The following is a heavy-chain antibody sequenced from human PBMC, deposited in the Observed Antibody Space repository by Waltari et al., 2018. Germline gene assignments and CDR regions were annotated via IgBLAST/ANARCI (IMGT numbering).Heavy chain of an antibody. CDR1: GFTFSSSA. D-gene: IGHD3-9*01. Sequence: VQLLESGGSLVQPGGSLGLSCPASGFTFSSSALSWVRQAPGKGPDCVSAISGSGGSKYYADSVKGRFTISRDNSKNTLYLQMNSLRAEDTAVYYCAKPCLTGYYFDAFDIWGQGTMVTVSS. CDR2: ISGSGGSK. V-gene: IGHV3-23*01. J-gene: IGHJ3*02. CDR3: AKPCLTGYYFDAFDI.